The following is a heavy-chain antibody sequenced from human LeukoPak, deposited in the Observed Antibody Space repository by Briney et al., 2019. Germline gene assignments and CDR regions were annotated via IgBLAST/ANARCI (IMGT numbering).Heavy chain of an antibody. Sequence: GGSLRLSCAASGFTFSSYSMNWVRQAPGKGLEWVSSISSSSSYIYYADSVKGRFTISRDNAKNSLYLQMNSLRAEDTAVYYCARDLITMIYPDLAGGDYFDYWGQGTLVTVSS. D-gene: IGHD3-22*01. CDR3: ARDLITMIYPDLAGGDYFDY. J-gene: IGHJ4*02. CDR2: ISSSSSYI. CDR1: GFTFSSYS. V-gene: IGHV3-21*01.